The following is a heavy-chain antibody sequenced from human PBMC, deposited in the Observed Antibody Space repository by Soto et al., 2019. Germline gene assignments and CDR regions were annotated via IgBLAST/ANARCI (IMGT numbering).Heavy chain of an antibody. CDR3: ARDLTISSTDGPLDP. Sequence: SETLSLTCTVSGGSMSRYYWTWIRQPPGKGLEWIGNIHYTGSTNYNPSLKSRVTILLGTSTSQFSLRVSSVTAADTAVYYCARDLTISSTDGPLDPWGHGTLVTVSS. CDR1: GGSMSRYY. J-gene: IGHJ5*02. V-gene: IGHV4-59*01. D-gene: IGHD1-1*01. CDR2: IHYTGST.